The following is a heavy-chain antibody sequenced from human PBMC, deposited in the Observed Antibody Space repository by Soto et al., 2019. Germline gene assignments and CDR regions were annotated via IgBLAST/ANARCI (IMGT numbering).Heavy chain of an antibody. CDR2: ISSSSSYI. CDR3: ARGYGDYYLHSWFDP. V-gene: IGHV3-21*01. CDR1: GFTFSSYS. J-gene: IGHJ5*02. D-gene: IGHD4-17*01. Sequence: EVQLVESGGGLVKPGGSLRLSCAASGFTFSSYSMNWVRQAPGKGLEWVSSISSSSSYIYYADSVKGRFTISRDNAKNSLYLQMNSLRAEDTAVYYCARGYGDYYLHSWFDPWGQGTLVTVSS.